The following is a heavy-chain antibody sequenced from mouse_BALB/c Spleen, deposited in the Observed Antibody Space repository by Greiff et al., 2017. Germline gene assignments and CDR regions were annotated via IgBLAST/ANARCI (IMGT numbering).Heavy chain of an antibody. J-gene: IGHJ3*01. CDR2: ISSGSSTI. CDR3: ARSGSFITTATRFAY. Sequence: EVMLVESGGGLVQPGGSRKLSCAASGFTFSSFGMHWVRQAPEKGLEWVAYISSGSSTIYYADTVKGRFTISRDNPKNTLFLQMTSLRSEDTAMYYCARSGSFITTATRFAYWGQGTLVTVSA. D-gene: IGHD1-2*01. CDR1: GFTFSSFG. V-gene: IGHV5-17*02.